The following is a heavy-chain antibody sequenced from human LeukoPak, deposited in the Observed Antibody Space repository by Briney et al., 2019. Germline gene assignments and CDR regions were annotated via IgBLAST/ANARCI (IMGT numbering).Heavy chain of an antibody. CDR3: AREGRQDYVYFDH. D-gene: IGHD4-17*01. Sequence: SETLSLTCTVSGDSVSNYYWSWIRLPPGKGLEWIGYVDKSGSTNYNPSLKSRVTISVDTSKNQLSLKLNSMTAADTAVYYCAREGRQDYVYFDHWGQGSLVTVSS. V-gene: IGHV4-59*02. J-gene: IGHJ4*02. CDR2: VDKSGST. CDR1: GDSVSNYY.